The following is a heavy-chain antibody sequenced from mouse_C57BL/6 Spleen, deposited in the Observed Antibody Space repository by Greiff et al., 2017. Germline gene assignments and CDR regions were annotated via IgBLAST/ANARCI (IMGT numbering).Heavy chain of an antibody. CDR3: AMGYGSPAWFAY. D-gene: IGHD1-1*01. CDR2: IYPSDSET. CDR1: GYTFTSYW. V-gene: IGHV1-61*01. Sequence: VQLQQPGAELVRPGSSVKLSCKASGYTFTSYWMDWVNQRPGQGLEWIGNIYPSDSETHYHHKFKDKATLTVDKSSSTAYLQLSSLTSEDSAVYYGAMGYGSPAWFAYWGPSPLVTVAA. J-gene: IGHJ3*01.